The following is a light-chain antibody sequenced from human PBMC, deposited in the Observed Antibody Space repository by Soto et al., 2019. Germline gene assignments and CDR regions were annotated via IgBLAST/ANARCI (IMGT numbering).Light chain of an antibody. Sequence: EIVMTQSPATLSVSPGERATLSCRASQSVSSNLAWYQQKPGQAPRLHISGASTRATGIPAILRGSGSGPNFKLTISPLQCEDFGVSYCQQYNNWLTWTFDKGTTVDIK. J-gene: IGKJ1*01. CDR3: QQYNNWLTWT. CDR2: GAS. CDR1: QSVSSN. V-gene: IGKV3-15*01.